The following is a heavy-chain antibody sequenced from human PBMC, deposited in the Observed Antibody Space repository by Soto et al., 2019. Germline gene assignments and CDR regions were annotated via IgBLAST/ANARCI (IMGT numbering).Heavy chain of an antibody. V-gene: IGHV3-23*01. CDR1: GFTFSSYA. CDR2: ISGSGGST. Sequence: EVQLLESGGGLVQPGGSLRLSCAASGFTFSSYAMSWVRQAPGKGLEWVPAISGSGGSTYYADSVKGRFTISRDNSKNTLYLQMNSLRAEDTAVYYCAKSGYSGYDFPDYWGQGTLVTVSS. CDR3: AKSGYSGYDFPDY. D-gene: IGHD5-12*01. J-gene: IGHJ4*02.